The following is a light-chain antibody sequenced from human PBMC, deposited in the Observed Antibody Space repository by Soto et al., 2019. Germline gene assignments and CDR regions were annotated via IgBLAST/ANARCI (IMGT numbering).Light chain of an antibody. CDR1: SGDVGGYNY. J-gene: IGLJ1*01. Sequence: SVLPQPASVSGSPGQSITISCTGTSGDVGGYNYVSWYQQHPGKAPKLMIYDVSNRPSGVSNRFSGSKSGNTAPLTISGLQAEDEADYYCSSYTSSSTYVFGTGTKVTVL. CDR2: DVS. V-gene: IGLV2-14*01. CDR3: SSYTSSSTYV.